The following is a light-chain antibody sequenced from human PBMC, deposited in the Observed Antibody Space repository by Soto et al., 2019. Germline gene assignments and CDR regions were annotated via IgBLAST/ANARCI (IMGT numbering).Light chain of an antibody. J-gene: IGLJ1*01. CDR1: KNDIGVYDV. CDR3: KSYAGSRTYV. CDR2: EVV. V-gene: IGLV2-8*01. Sequence: QSVLTQPPSASGSPGQSVTISCTGTKNDIGVYDVVSWYQHHPGNAPRLIIYEVVQRPSGVPDRFSGSNSGNTASRTVSGLQDADEDDYFCKSYAGSRTYVFGSGTKLTVL.